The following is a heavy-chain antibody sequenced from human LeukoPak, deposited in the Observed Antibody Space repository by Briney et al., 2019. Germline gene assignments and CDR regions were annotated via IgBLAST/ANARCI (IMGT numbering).Heavy chain of an antibody. CDR1: GFTFSSYA. CDR2: ISYDGSNK. D-gene: IGHD6-19*01. V-gene: IGHV3-30-3*01. Sequence: GGSLRLSCAASGFTFSSYAMHWVRQAPGKGLEWVAVISYDGSNKYYADSVKSRFTISRDNSKNTLYLQMNSLRAEDTAVYYCARDIEWLVLLYWGQGTLVTVSS. CDR3: ARDIEWLVLLY. J-gene: IGHJ4*02.